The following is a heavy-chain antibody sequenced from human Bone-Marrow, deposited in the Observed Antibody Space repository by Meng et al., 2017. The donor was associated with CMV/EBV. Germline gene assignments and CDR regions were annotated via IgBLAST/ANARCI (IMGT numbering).Heavy chain of an antibody. CDR1: GFSCPFFT. CDR2: INTAYGSS. J-gene: IGHJ4*02. CDR3: AGDRGNRFDY. V-gene: IGHV1-3*04. D-gene: IGHD3-10*01. Sequence: KDSGFSCPFFTLHWGRQTPGQRLEWLDWINTAYGSSHYSQNFQGRVIITRDTSTTTAYMEMSSLRSEDTAVYYCAGDRGNRFDYWGQGSLVTVSS.